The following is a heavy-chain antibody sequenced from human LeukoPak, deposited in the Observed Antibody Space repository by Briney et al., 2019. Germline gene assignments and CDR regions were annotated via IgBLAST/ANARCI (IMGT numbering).Heavy chain of an antibody. V-gene: IGHV2-5*01. CDR3: AHIVLGDNWFDP. D-gene: IGHD3-10*02. J-gene: IGHJ5*02. CDR1: GFSLSTTTMG. CDR2: IFWNDDK. Sequence: SGPTLVEPTQTLTLNCTFSGFSLSTTTMGVGWIRQPPRKALEWLALIFWNDDKRYSPSLTSRLTVIKDTSKNQVVLTMTNMDPVDTATYFCAHIVLGDNWFDPWGQGTLVTVSS.